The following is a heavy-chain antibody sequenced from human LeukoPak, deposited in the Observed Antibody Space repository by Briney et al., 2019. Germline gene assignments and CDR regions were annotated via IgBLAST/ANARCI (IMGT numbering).Heavy chain of an antibody. CDR1: GFTFSSYA. V-gene: IGHV3-23*01. D-gene: IGHD6-6*01. Sequence: GGSLRLSCAASGFTFSSYAMSWVRQAPGKGLEWVSVISGSGGSTYYADSVKGRFTISRDNSKNTRYLQMNSLRAEDTAVYYCANTYSSSSVWGQGTLVTVSS. CDR3: ANTYSSSSV. J-gene: IGHJ4*02. CDR2: ISGSGGST.